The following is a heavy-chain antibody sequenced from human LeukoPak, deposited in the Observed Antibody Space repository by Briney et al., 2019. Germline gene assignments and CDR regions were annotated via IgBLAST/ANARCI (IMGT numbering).Heavy chain of an antibody. CDR3: AKDYYGSGSYYPPFDY. CDR1: GFTFSSYG. Sequence: GRSLRLSCAASGFTFSSYGMHWVRQAPGKGLEWVAVISYDGSNKYYADSVKGRFTISRDNSKNTLYLQMNSLRAEDTAVYYCAKDYYGSGSYYPPFDYWGQGTLVTVSS. J-gene: IGHJ4*02. D-gene: IGHD3-10*01. V-gene: IGHV3-30*18. CDR2: ISYDGSNK.